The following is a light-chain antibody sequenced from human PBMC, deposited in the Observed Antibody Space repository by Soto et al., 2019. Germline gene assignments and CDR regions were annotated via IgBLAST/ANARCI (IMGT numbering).Light chain of an antibody. CDR3: QQRSNWPIN. CDR1: QSVSSY. Sequence: EIVLTQPPATLSLSPGERATLSCRASQSVSSYLAWYQQKPGQAPRLLIYDASNRATGIPARFSGSGSGTDFTLTISSLEPEDFAVYYCQQRSNWPINFGQGTRLEIK. CDR2: DAS. J-gene: IGKJ5*01. V-gene: IGKV3-11*01.